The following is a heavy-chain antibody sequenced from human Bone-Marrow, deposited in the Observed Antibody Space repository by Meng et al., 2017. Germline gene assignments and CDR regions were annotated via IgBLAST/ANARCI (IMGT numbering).Heavy chain of an antibody. CDR3: ARDEDISVDGKLFGDY. V-gene: IGHV1-2*06. D-gene: IGHD6-13*01. CDR1: GYTFTAYW. CDR2: IDPNSSGT. Sequence: ASVKVSCKGSGYTFTAYWTHWMRQAPGQGLEWMGRIDPNSSGTHYAQKFQGRVTMTRDTSINTASMELSGLRSDDTAVFYCARDEDISVDGKLFGDYWGRGTRVTVSS. J-gene: IGHJ4*02.